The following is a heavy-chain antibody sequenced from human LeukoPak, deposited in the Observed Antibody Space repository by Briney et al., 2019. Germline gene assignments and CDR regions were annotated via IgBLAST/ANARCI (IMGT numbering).Heavy chain of an antibody. CDR2: ISRDGGST. V-gene: IGHV3-43D*03. CDR3: AKNMVAVARTITGFDP. Sequence: GRSLRLSCAASGFTFDDYAMHWVRQAPGKGLEWVSLISRDGGSTYYADSVKGRFTISRDNSKNSLYLQMNSLRAEDTALYYCAKNMVAVARTITGFDPWGQGTLVTVSS. J-gene: IGHJ5*02. D-gene: IGHD6-19*01. CDR1: GFTFDDYA.